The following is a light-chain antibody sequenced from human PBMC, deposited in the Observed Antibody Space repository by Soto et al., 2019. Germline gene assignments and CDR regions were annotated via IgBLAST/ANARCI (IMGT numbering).Light chain of an antibody. Sequence: QSALTQPASVSGSPGQSITISCTGTSSDIGTYNLVSWYQHYPGKAPKLMIYDGIKRPSGVSNRFSGSKSGNTAFLTISGLQAEDEADYYCCSYASSGTDNYVFGSGTKLTVL. CDR2: DGI. V-gene: IGLV2-23*01. J-gene: IGLJ1*01. CDR3: CSYASSGTDNYV. CDR1: SSDIGTYNL.